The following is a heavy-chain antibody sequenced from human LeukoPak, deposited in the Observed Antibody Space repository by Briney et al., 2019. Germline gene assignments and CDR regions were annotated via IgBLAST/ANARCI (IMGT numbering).Heavy chain of an antibody. D-gene: IGHD2-2*01. J-gene: IGHJ4*02. CDR3: AKPYCSSTSCYWIGLFDY. CDR2: IYYSGST. V-gene: IGHV4-59*01. Sequence: SETLSLTCTVSSGSISTYFWSWIRQPPGKGLEWIGYIYYSGSTNYNPSLKSRVTISVDTSKNQFSLKLSSVTAADTAVYYCAKPYCSSTSCYWIGLFDYWGQGTLVTVSS. CDR1: SGSISTYF.